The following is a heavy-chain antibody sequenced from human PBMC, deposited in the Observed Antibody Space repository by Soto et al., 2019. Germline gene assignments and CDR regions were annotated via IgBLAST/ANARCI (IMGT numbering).Heavy chain of an antibody. J-gene: IGHJ5*02. V-gene: IGHV1-3*01. Sequence: FTRYTMNWVRQAPGQRLEWMGWINPDNGNTKSSQKFQDRVIITRDTSASTAYMDLSSLRSEDTAVYYCARGIATGQLDPWGQGTLVTVSS. CDR1: FTRYT. D-gene: IGHD2-15*01. CDR2: INPDNGNT. CDR3: ARGIATGQLDP.